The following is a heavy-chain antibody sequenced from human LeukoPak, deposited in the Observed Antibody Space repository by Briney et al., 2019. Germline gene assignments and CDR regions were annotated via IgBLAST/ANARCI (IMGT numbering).Heavy chain of an antibody. Sequence: SETLTLTCTVFGGSTSSYYWSWIRQPAGKGLEWIWRIYTSGSTNYNPSLKSRVTMSVDTSKNQFSLKLSSVTAADTAVYYCARELKPGMPAPYNWFDPWGQGTLVTVSS. J-gene: IGHJ5*02. CDR1: GGSTSSYY. CDR2: IYTSGST. V-gene: IGHV4-4*07. CDR3: ARELKPGMPAPYNWFDP. D-gene: IGHD2-2*01.